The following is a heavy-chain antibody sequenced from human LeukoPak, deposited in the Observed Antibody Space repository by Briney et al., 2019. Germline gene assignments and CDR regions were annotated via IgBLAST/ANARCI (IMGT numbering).Heavy chain of an antibody. Sequence: PSETLSLTCTVSGYSISSGYYWGWIRQPPGKGLEWIGSIYHSGSTYYNPSLKSRVTISVDTSKNQFSLKLSSVTAADTAVYYCARADSSSWHVKWGQGTLVTVSS. J-gene: IGHJ4*02. CDR3: ARADSSSWHVK. V-gene: IGHV4-38-2*02. CDR1: GYSISSGYY. D-gene: IGHD6-13*01. CDR2: IYHSGST.